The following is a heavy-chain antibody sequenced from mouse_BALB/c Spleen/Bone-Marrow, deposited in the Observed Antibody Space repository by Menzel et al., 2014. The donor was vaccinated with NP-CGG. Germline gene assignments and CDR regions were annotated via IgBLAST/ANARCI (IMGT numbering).Heavy chain of an antibody. V-gene: IGHV5-6*01. CDR3: ARPTTVVATGGSFDY. J-gene: IGHJ2*01. D-gene: IGHD1-1*01. CDR1: GFTFSSYT. CDR2: ISSGT. Sequence: VQLKESGGGLVQPGGSLKLSCAASGFTFSSYTMSWVRQTPDKRLEWVAPISSGTYYPDSVKGRFTISRDNAKNTLYLQMSSLKSEDTAMYYCARPTTVVATGGSFDYWGQGTTLTVSS.